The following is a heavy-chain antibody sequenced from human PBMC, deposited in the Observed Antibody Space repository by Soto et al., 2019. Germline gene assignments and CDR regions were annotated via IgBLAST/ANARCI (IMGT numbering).Heavy chain of an antibody. CDR1: GFTFSNAW. J-gene: IGHJ5*02. CDR3: TTDHSVVVVPEGFDP. CDR2: IKSKTDGGTT. V-gene: IGHV3-15*07. D-gene: IGHD2-2*01. Sequence: GGSLRLSCAASGFTFSNAWMNWVRQAPGKGLEWVGRIKSKTDGGTTDYAAPVKGRFTISRDDSKNTLYLQMNSLKTEDTAVYYCTTDHSVVVVPEGFDPWGQGTLVTVSS.